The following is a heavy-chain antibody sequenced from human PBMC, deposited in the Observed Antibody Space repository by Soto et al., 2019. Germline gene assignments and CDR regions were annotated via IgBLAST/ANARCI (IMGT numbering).Heavy chain of an antibody. J-gene: IGHJ4*02. D-gene: IGHD2-15*01. CDR2: IIPILGIA. CDR3: ARDGGSYSYPY. Sequence: ASVKVSCKASGGTFSSYTISWVRQAPGQGLEWMGRIIPILGIANYAQKFQGRVTITADKSTSTAYMELSSLRSEDTAVYYCARDGGSYSYPYWGQGTLVTVSS. CDR1: GGTFSSYT. V-gene: IGHV1-69*04.